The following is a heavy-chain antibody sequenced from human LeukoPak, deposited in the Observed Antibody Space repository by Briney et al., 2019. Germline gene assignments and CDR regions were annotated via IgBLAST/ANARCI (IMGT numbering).Heavy chain of an antibody. CDR2: ISSSSSYI. CDR1: GFTFSSYS. V-gene: IGHV3-21*01. Sequence: PGGSLRLSCAASGFTFSSYSMNWVRQAPGKGLGWVSSISSSSSYIYYADSVKGRFTISRDNAKNSLYLQMNSLRAEDTAVYYCARDQDDVVVPAAMYYFDYWGQGTLVTVSS. J-gene: IGHJ4*02. CDR3: ARDQDDVVVPAAMYYFDY. D-gene: IGHD2-2*01.